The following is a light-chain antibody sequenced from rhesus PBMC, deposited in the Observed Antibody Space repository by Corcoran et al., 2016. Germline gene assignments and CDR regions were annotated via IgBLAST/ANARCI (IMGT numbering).Light chain of an antibody. J-gene: IGKJ4*01. CDR2: EVS. Sequence: DIVMTQTPLSLPVTPGEPASISCRSSQSLLDSEDGHTYLDWYLQKPGQFPQLLIYEVSNRASGIPDRCSGSGSDTDFTLKISRVEAEDVGVYYCMQALEFPLTFGGGTKVEIK. V-gene: IGKV2-104*02. CDR3: MQALEFPLT. CDR1: QSLLDSEDGHTY.